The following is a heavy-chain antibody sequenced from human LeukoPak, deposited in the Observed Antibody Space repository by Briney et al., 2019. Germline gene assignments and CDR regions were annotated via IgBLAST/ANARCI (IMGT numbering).Heavy chain of an antibody. Sequence: GGSLRLSCAASGFTFDDYGMSWVRQAPGKGLEWVSGINWNGGSTGYADSVKGRFTISRDNAKNSPYLQMNSLRAEDTALYYCSREVCIGGSCSVFDYWGQGTLVTVSS. CDR2: INWNGGST. J-gene: IGHJ4*02. D-gene: IGHD2-15*01. CDR3: SREVCIGGSCSVFDY. V-gene: IGHV3-20*04. CDR1: GFTFDDYG.